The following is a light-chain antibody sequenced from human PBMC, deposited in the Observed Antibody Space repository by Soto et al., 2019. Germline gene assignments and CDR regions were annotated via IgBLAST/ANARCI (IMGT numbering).Light chain of an antibody. CDR1: QSVDSNY. V-gene: IGKV3-20*01. Sequence: EIILTQSPGTLSLFPGERATLSCRASQSVDSNYLAWYQRKPGQAPRLLIFGASTRATGVPDKFSGSGSGTDFTLTISRLEPEDFAVFYCQQYGELPPTCGQGTKVEVK. CDR3: QQYGELPPT. J-gene: IGKJ1*01. CDR2: GAS.